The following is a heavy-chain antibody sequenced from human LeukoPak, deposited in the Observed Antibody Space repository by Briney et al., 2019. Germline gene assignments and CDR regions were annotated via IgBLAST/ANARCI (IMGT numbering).Heavy chain of an antibody. V-gene: IGHV4-38-2*02. J-gene: IGHJ6*03. Sequence: SETLSLTCAVSGYSISSGYYWGWIRQPPGKGLEWIGSIYHSGSTYYNPSLKSRVTISVDTSKNQFSLKLSSVTAADTAVYYCARETPTGAYYNYYMDVWGKGTTVTVSS. CDR3: ARETPTGAYYNYYMDV. CDR1: GYSISSGYY. CDR2: IYHSGST. D-gene: IGHD2-15*01.